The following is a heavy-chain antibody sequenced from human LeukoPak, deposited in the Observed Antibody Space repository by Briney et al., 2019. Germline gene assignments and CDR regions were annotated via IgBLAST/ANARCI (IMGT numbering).Heavy chain of an antibody. Sequence: ASVKVSCKASGYTFTSYAMHWVRQAPGQRLEWMGWINAGNGNTKYSQKFQGRVTITRDTSASTAYMELSSLRSEDTAVYYCARSGGYGDHWYFDLWGRGTLVTVSS. D-gene: IGHD4-17*01. CDR1: GYTFTSYA. J-gene: IGHJ2*01. CDR2: INAGNGNT. CDR3: ARSGGYGDHWYFDL. V-gene: IGHV1-3*01.